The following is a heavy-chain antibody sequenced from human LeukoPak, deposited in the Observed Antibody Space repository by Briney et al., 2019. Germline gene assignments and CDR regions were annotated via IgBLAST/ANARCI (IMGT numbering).Heavy chain of an antibody. Sequence: PGGSLRLSCAASGFTFSYYAIHWVRQAPGKGLEWVALIWSDGSNKYYADSVKGRITISRDNSKNTVYLQMNSLRAEDTAAYYCARELFSSGSCPDGWGQGTLVTVSS. V-gene: IGHV3-33*01. CDR2: IWSDGSNK. CDR3: ARELFSSGSCPDG. D-gene: IGHD3-10*01. J-gene: IGHJ4*02. CDR1: GFTFSYYA.